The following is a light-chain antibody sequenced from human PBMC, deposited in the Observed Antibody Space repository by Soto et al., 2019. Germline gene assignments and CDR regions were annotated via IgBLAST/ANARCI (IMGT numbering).Light chain of an antibody. Sequence: EIVLTQSPGTLSLSPGERATLSCRASKSVSSSYLAWYQQKPGQAPSLLIYGASSRATGSPYRFSGSGSGTDLTLTISRLEPEDFAVYYCQQYGSSPVTFGQGTKLEIK. CDR2: GAS. CDR3: QQYGSSPVT. CDR1: KSVSSSY. V-gene: IGKV3-20*01. J-gene: IGKJ2*01.